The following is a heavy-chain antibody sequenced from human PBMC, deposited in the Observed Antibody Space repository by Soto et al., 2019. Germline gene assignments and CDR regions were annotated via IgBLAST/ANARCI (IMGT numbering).Heavy chain of an antibody. CDR3: ARTAGTFDNFWSGYGYDI. D-gene: IGHD3-3*01. CDR2: IYYSGTN. Sequence: ASETLSLTCTVSGGSISSGGYYWSWIRQHPGKGLEWIGYIYYSGTNNINPALESRVSLSIDRAKRQFSLTLSSVTAADTAVYYCARTAGTFDNFWSGYGYDIWGPGTKVTVSS. V-gene: IGHV4-61*08. CDR1: GGSISSGGYY. J-gene: IGHJ3*02.